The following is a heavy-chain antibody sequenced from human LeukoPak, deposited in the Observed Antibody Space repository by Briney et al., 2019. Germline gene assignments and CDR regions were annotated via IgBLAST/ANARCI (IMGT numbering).Heavy chain of an antibody. Sequence: GGSLSLSGAASGFTFSNTWRGWDRHAQGQGLEWGGRTKSKTDGGTTDYAAPVKGRFTISRDDSKNTLYLQMNSLKTEDTAVYYCTTAAGRWQQLTPNDVWGQGTTVTVSS. CDR2: TKSKTDGGTT. CDR1: GFTFSNTW. CDR3: TTAAGRWQQLTPNDV. V-gene: IGHV3-15*01. J-gene: IGHJ6*02. D-gene: IGHD6-13*01.